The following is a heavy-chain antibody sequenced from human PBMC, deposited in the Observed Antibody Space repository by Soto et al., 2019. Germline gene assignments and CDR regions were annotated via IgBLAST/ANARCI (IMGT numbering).Heavy chain of an antibody. Sequence: SVKVSCKASGYTFTSYGISWVRQAPGQGLEWTGWIIPMFGTPHYAEKFQDRVTITADESTGTAYLELSSLTSADTAVYYCATSEGRDGYSFDYWGPGTLVTV. CDR3: ATSEGRDGYSFDY. V-gene: IGHV1-69*13. CDR1: GYTFTSYG. CDR2: IIPMFGTP. J-gene: IGHJ4*02. D-gene: IGHD5-12*01.